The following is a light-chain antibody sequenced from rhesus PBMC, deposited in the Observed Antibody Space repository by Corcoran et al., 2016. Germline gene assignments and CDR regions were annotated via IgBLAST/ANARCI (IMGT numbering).Light chain of an antibody. J-gene: IGKJ1*01. CDR1: QRSGSS. CDR2: SAS. V-gene: IGKV1-46*01. CDR3: QQYYSYPRT. Sequence: DIQMTQSPSSLSASVGDTVTITCRASQRSGSSVAWFHQKPGNAPNLLISSASSLQSGVPSRCIGSKSGTDFTLTISSLQPEDVGHFYCQQYYSYPRTFGQGTKVEI.